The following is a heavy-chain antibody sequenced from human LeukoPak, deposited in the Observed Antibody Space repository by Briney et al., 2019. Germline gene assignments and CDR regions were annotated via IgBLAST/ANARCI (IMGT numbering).Heavy chain of an antibody. CDR3: ARDFLAAGDY. Sequence: PGGTLRLSCEASGLIFSSYTMNWIRQAPGKGLEWVASINSGSTNPYYADSVKGRFTIFRDDAKKSLYLQMTSLRVEDTSVYYCARDFLAAGDYWGQGTLVTVSS. CDR1: GLIFSSYT. D-gene: IGHD6-13*01. V-gene: IGHV3-21*01. CDR2: INSGSTNP. J-gene: IGHJ4*02.